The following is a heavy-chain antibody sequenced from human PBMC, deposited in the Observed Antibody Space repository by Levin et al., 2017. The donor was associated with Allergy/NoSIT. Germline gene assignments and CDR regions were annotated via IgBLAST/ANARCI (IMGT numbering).Heavy chain of an antibody. Sequence: PSQTLSLTCTLSGGSIRKFFWSWIRQAPGKGLEWIGCVYYTGTTNYNPSLKSRVNISLDTSKNQISLRLSSVTPADTAVYFCARDYGPCLRAGFDIWGQGTVVTVSS. CDR1: GGSIRKFF. CDR2: VYYTGTT. D-gene: IGHD4-17*01. CDR3: ARDYGPCLRAGFDI. J-gene: IGHJ3*02. V-gene: IGHV4-59*01.